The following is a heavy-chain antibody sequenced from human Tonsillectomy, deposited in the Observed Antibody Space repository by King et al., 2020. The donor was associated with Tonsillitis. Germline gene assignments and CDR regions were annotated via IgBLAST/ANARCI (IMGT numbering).Heavy chain of an antibody. CDR2: ITNIGST. CDR1: CASISSYY. J-gene: IGHJ2*01. Sequence: VQLQESGPGLVKPSETLSLTCTVSCASISSYYWSWIRQSPGKGLEWIGYITNIGSTTYNPSLNSQVSISVDTSKNQCSLKVTSVTAVDTAVYYCARDRPGWGDWYFDLWGRGTLVTVSS. V-gene: IGHV4-59*13. D-gene: IGHD6-19*01. CDR3: ARDRPGWGDWYFDL.